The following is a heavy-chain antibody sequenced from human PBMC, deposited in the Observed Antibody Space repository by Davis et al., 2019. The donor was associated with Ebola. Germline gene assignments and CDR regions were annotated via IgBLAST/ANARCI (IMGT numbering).Heavy chain of an antibody. J-gene: IGHJ4*02. CDR3: ARAGTASTAFDY. CDR2: IYHSGST. D-gene: IGHD4-17*01. CDR1: GYSISSGSY. V-gene: IGHV4-38-2*02. Sequence: SETLSLTCTVSGYSISSGSYWGWIRQPPGKGPEWIGSIYHSGSTYQNPSLQSRVTISLDTSKNQFSLKLTSVTAADTAVYYCARAGTASTAFDYWGQGTLVTVSS.